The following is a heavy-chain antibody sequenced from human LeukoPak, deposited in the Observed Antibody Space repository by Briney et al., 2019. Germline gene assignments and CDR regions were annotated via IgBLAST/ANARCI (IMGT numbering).Heavy chain of an antibody. CDR2: INAGNGNT. J-gene: IGHJ4*02. D-gene: IGHD5-24*01. CDR3: ARVVEMATISLGY. CDR1: GYTFTGYY. Sequence: ASVKVSCKASGYTFTGYYMHWVRQAPGQRLEWMGWINAGNGNTKYSQKFQGRVTITRDTSASTAYMELSSLRSEDTAVYYCARVVEMATISLGYWGQGTLVTVSS. V-gene: IGHV1-3*01.